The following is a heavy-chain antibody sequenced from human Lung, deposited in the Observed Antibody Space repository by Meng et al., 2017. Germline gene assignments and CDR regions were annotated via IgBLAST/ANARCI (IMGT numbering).Heavy chain of an antibody. J-gene: IGHJ4*02. CDR3: ARGGSYSSDY. CDR1: GYTFTGYY. V-gene: IGHV1-2*06. Sequence: QVQLGQSGAEVKKPGAPVKVSCKASGYTFTGYYIHWVRQAPGKGLEWMGRINPKSGGTNYAQKFQGRVTMTRDTSISTAYIELSGLRSDDTAVYYCARGGSYSSDYWGQGTLVTVSS. D-gene: IGHD3-16*01. CDR2: INPKSGGT.